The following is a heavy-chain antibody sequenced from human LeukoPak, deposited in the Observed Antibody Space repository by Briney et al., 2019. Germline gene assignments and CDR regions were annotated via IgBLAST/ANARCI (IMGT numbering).Heavy chain of an antibody. CDR1: GFTLSSYA. V-gene: IGHV3-30*04. Sequence: GRSLRLSCAASGFTLSSYAMHWVRQAPGKGLEWVAVISYDGSNKYYADSVKGRFTISRDNAKNSLYLQMNSLRAEDTAVYYCAREYYYDSSGGPFDYWGQGTLVTVSS. D-gene: IGHD3-22*01. CDR2: ISYDGSNK. J-gene: IGHJ4*02. CDR3: AREYYYDSSGGPFDY.